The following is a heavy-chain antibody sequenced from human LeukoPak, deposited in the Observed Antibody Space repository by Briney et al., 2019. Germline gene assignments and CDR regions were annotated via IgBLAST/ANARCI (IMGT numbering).Heavy chain of an antibody. CDR1: GGSISSYY. D-gene: IGHD6-19*01. Sequence: PSETLSLTCTVSGGSISSYYWSWIRQPPGKGLEWIGYIYYSGSTNYNPSLKSRVTISVDTSKNQFSLKLSSVTAADTAVYYCARVFGRYSSGWYYFDYWGQGTLVTVSS. V-gene: IGHV4-59*01. CDR2: IYYSGST. J-gene: IGHJ4*02. CDR3: ARVFGRYSSGWYYFDY.